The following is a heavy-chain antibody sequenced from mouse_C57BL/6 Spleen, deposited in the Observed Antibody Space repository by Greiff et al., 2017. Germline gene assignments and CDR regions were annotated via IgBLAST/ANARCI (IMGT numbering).Heavy chain of an antibody. CDR2: INPSSGYT. CDR1: GYTFTSYT. CDR3: AMLTGAFDY. Sequence: VQLQESGAELARPGASVKMSCKASGYTFTSYTMHWVKQRPGQGLEWIGYINPSSGYTKYNQKFKDKATLTADKSSSTAYMQLSSLTSEDSAVYYCAMLTGAFDYWGQGTTLTVSS. J-gene: IGHJ2*01. D-gene: IGHD4-1*01. V-gene: IGHV1-4*01.